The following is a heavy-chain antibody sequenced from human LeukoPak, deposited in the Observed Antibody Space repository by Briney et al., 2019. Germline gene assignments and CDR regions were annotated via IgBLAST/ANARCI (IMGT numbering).Heavy chain of an antibody. CDR2: INPNSGGT. CDR1: GYTFTGYY. CDR3: ARRGSHCSGSSCYGTFDY. J-gene: IGHJ4*02. V-gene: IGHV1-2*02. D-gene: IGHD2-15*01. Sequence: GASVKVSCKASGYTFTGYYMHWVRQAPGQGLEWMGWINPNSGGTNYAQKFQGRVTMTRDTSISTAYMELSSLRSDDTAVYYCARRGSHCSGSSCYGTFDYWGQGTLVTASS.